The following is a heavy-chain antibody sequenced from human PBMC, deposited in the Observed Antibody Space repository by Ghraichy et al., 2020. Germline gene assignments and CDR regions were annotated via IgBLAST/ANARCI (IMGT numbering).Heavy chain of an antibody. D-gene: IGHD3-22*01. CDR1: GGTFSSYA. CDR3: AREGHYDSSGYYPLSFDY. Sequence: SVKVSCKASGGTFSSYAISWVRQAPGQGLEWMGGIIPIFGTANYAQKFQGRVTITADESTSTAYMELSSLRSEDTAVYYCAREGHYDSSGYYPLSFDYWGQGTLVTVSS. J-gene: IGHJ4*02. CDR2: IIPIFGTA. V-gene: IGHV1-69*13.